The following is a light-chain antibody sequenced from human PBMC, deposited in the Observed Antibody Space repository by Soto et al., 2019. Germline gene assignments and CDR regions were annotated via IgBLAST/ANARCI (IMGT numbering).Light chain of an antibody. V-gene: IGKV2-28*01. CDR1: QSLLQSNGYNY. CDR3: MQALQAPYT. CDR2: LGS. J-gene: IGKJ2*01. Sequence: DIVMTQSPLSLPVTPGEPASISCRSSQSLLQSNGYNYLDWYLQKPGQSPQLLIYLGSNRASGVPDRFSGSGSGTDFTLKIRRVEAEDVGVYYCMQALQAPYTFGQGTKLEIK.